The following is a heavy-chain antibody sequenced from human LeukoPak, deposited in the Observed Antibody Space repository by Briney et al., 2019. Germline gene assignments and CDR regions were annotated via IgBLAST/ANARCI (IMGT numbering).Heavy chain of an antibody. Sequence: GGSLRLSCTTSGFTFNSYVMNWVRQAPGKGLDWVSAVSGGGGSTFYADSVKGRFTISRDNSKNTLYLQMNSLRAEDTAVYYCARAPYYYYMDVWGKGTTVTVSS. CDR3: ARAPYYYYMDV. CDR2: VSGGGGST. V-gene: IGHV3-23*01. CDR1: GFTFNSYV. J-gene: IGHJ6*03.